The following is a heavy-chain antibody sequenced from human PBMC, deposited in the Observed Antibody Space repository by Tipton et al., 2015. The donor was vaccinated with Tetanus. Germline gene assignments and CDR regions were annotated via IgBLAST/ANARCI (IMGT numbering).Heavy chain of an antibody. V-gene: IGHV1-46*03. CDR2: INPSGGGT. D-gene: IGHD3-16*02. Sequence: QVQLVQSGAEVKKPGASVKVSCKASGYTFTSNYMHWVRQAPGQGLEWMGVINPSGGGTSYSQKFQGRVTMTRDTSTSTLYMEVSSLRSEDTAVYYCARESCSVFNDHVWGSFRFCWVDPWGHGTLVTVSS. CDR1: GYTFTSNY. J-gene: IGHJ5*02. CDR3: ARESCSVFNDHVWGSFRFCWVDP.